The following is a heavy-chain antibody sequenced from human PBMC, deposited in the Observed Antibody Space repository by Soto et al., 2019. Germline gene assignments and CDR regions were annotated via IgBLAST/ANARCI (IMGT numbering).Heavy chain of an antibody. CDR2: IKSKTQGETT. V-gene: IGHV3-15*01. Sequence: PGGSLRLSCAASGFTFSDAWMSWVRQAPGKGLEWVGRIKSKTQGETTDYAAPVKGRFTISRDDSKNTLYLQMNSLKTEDTAVYYCTFGDYDYFDYWGQGTLVTVSS. D-gene: IGHD4-17*01. J-gene: IGHJ4*02. CDR3: TFGDYDYFDY. CDR1: GFTFSDAW.